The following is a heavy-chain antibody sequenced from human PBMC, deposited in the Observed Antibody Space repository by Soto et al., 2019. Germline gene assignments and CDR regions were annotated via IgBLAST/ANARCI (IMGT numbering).Heavy chain of an antibody. D-gene: IGHD2-21*01. CDR3: ARGPYCGDECYYAY. CDR2: IYNSGTT. Sequence: PSETLSLTCSVFGSSISSYYLSWIRQPAGKGLEWIGRIYNSGTTNYNPSLESRVTMSVDPSKNQISLKLSSATAADTAIYYCARGPYCGDECYYAYWGKGTLVTVSS. V-gene: IGHV4-4*07. J-gene: IGHJ4*02. CDR1: GSSISSYY.